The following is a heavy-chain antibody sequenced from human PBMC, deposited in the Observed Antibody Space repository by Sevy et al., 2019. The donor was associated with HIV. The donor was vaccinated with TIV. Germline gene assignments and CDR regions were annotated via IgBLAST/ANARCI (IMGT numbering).Heavy chain of an antibody. Sequence: SETLSLTCAVYGGSFSNDDWSWIRQPPGKGLEWIGEINQSGRTNYNPSLKSRVTISIDTSKNQFSLKLTSVTAADTAVYYCARWRGTRVTMMVVVTTGYFLNWVQGALVTVSS. J-gene: IGHJ4*02. CDR2: INQSGRT. D-gene: IGHD3-22*01. CDR1: GGSFSNDD. V-gene: IGHV4-34*01. CDR3: ARWRGTRVTMMVVVTTGYFLN.